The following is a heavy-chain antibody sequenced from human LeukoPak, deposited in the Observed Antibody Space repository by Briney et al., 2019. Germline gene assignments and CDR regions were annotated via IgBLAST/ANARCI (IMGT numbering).Heavy chain of an antibody. CDR3: ARDRYYDILTGDYYYGIDV. D-gene: IGHD3-9*01. CDR2: MSAYNGNT. V-gene: IGHV1-18*01. CDR1: GDTFSSYG. Sequence: GASVRVSCKASGDTFSSYGVSWVRQAPGKGLEGMGWMSAYNGNTNYAQKLQGRVTMTTDTSTSTAYMELRSLRSDDTAVYYCARDRYYDILTGDYYYGIDVWGQGTTVTVSS. J-gene: IGHJ6*02.